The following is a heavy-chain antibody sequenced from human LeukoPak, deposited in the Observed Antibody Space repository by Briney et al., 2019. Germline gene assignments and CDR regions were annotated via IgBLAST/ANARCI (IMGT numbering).Heavy chain of an antibody. V-gene: IGHV3-48*03. D-gene: IGHD4-23*01. CDR2: ISSSDSTI. CDR1: GFTLSSYE. J-gene: IGHJ4*02. Sequence: GGSLRLSCAASGFTLSSYEMHWVRQAPGKGLEWVSYISSSDSTIYYADSVKGRFTISRDNAKNSLYLQMNGLRAEDTAVYYCARDYGGSSPFDYWGQGTLVTVSS. CDR3: ARDYGGSSPFDY.